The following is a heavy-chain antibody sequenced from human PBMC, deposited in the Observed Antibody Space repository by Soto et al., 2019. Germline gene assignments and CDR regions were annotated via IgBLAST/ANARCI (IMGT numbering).Heavy chain of an antibody. D-gene: IGHD1-26*01. Sequence: SETLSLTCAVYGGSFSGYYWSWIRQPPGKGLEWIGEINHSGSTNYNPSLKSRVTISVDTSKNQFSLKLSSVTAADTAVYYCARCARVGAATFDYWGQGTLDLVSS. CDR3: ARCARVGAATFDY. V-gene: IGHV4-34*01. CDR2: INHSGST. CDR1: GGSFSGYY. J-gene: IGHJ5*01.